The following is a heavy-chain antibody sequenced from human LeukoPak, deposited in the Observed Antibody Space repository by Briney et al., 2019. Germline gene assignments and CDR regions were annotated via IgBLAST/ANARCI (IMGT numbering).Heavy chain of an antibody. CDR1: GVTFSSYA. CDR2: VSGSGGST. CDR3: AKSMTTVTTGFQH. Sequence: GGSLRLSCAASGVTFSSYAMSWVRQALGRGLEWVSVVSGSGGSTYFADSVKGGFTISRENSKTTMYLQMNSIRAEDTAVYYCAKSMTTVTTGFQHWGQGTLVTVSS. D-gene: IGHD4-17*01. V-gene: IGHV3-23*01. J-gene: IGHJ1*01.